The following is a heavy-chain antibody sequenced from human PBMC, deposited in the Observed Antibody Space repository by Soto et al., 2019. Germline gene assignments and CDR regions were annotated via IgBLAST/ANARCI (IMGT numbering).Heavy chain of an antibody. CDR3: ARDCSNGLCPFDY. Sequence: VQLVESGGGLVKPGGSLRLSCAASGFTFSDYYMNWIRQAPGKGLEWVSYISSSGTTIYYADSVRGRFTISRDNAKNSLYLQMNSLKAEDTAVYYCARDCSNGLCPFDYWGQGTLVTVSS. V-gene: IGHV3-11*01. D-gene: IGHD2-8*01. CDR1: GFTFSDYY. J-gene: IGHJ4*02. CDR2: ISSSGTTI.